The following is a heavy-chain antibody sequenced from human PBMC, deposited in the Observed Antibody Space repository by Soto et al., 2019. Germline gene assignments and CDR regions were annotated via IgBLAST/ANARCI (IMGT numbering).Heavy chain of an antibody. CDR3: ARALAPTLAAAGTL. V-gene: IGHV1-69*13. Sequence: ASVKVSCKASGGTFSSYAISWVRQAPGQGLEWMGGIIPIFGTANYAQKFQGRVTITADESTSTAYMELSSLRSEDTAVYYCARALAPTLAAAGTLWGQGTLVTVSS. CDR1: GGTFSSYA. D-gene: IGHD6-13*01. CDR2: IIPIFGTA. J-gene: IGHJ4*02.